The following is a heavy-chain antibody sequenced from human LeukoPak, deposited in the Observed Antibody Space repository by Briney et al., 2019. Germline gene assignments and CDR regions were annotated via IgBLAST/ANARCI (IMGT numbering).Heavy chain of an antibody. D-gene: IGHD3-22*01. V-gene: IGHV4-34*01. CDR1: GGSFSGYY. Sequence: SETLSLTCAVYGGSFSGYYWGWIRQPPGKGLEWIGSIYYSGSTYYNPSLKSRVTISVDTSKNQFSLKLSSVTAADTAVYYCARVSGITMIVVVQSDGFDIWGQGTMVSVSS. CDR3: ARVSGITMIVVVQSDGFDI. J-gene: IGHJ3*02. CDR2: IYYSGST.